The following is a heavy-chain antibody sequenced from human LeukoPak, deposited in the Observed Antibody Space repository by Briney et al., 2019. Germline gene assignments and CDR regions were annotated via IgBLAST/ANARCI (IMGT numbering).Heavy chain of an antibody. Sequence: GTLSLTCGVSGGSISNTNWWSWVRQPPGQGLGWFGEISLSRHTNYNPSLKGRLTVSLDKSKNHLSLKLTSVTAADPAVYYCSRENGAFSPFGYWGEGTLVSVRS. CDR1: GGSISNTNW. CDR2: ISLSRHT. D-gene: IGHD2-8*01. CDR3: SRENGAFSPFGY. J-gene: IGHJ4*02. V-gene: IGHV4-4*02.